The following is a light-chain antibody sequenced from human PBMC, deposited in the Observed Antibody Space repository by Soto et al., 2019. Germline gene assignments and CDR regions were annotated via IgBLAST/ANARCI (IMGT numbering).Light chain of an antibody. Sequence: DIQMTQSPSTLSASVGDIVTITCRASQSISSYLNWYQQKPGKVPKLLIYAASSLQSGVPSRFSGSGSGTDFTLTISSLQPEDFATYYCQQSYSTPRTFGQGTKVDI. CDR1: QSISSY. CDR3: QQSYSTPRT. CDR2: AAS. J-gene: IGKJ1*01. V-gene: IGKV1-39*01.